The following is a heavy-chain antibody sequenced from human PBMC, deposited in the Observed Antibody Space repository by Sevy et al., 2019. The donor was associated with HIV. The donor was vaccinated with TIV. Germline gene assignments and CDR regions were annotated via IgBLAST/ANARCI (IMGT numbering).Heavy chain of an antibody. J-gene: IGHJ4*02. CDR3: ARDLTASGSYDY. CDR2: ISSSSSYI. CDR1: GFTFSSYS. V-gene: IGHV3-21*01. Sequence: GGSLRLSCAASGFTFSSYSMNWVRQAPGKGLEWVSSISSSSSYIYYADSVKGRFTISRDNAKNPLYLQMNSLRAEDTAVYYCARDLTASGSYDYWGQGTLVTVSS. D-gene: IGHD1-26*01.